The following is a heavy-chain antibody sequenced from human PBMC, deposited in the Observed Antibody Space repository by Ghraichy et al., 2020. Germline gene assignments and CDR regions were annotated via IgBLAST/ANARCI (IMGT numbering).Heavy chain of an antibody. V-gene: IGHV4-34*01. CDR2: INHSGST. Sequence: SETLSLTCAVYGGSFSGYYWSWIRQPPGKGLEWIGEINHSGSTNYNPSLKSRVTISVDTSKNQFSLKLSSVTAAATAVYYCARAGVVPGAIAARCAGSFDYWGQGTLVTVSS. J-gene: IGHJ4*02. CDR3: ARAGVVPGAIAARCAGSFDY. D-gene: IGHD2-2*02. CDR1: GGSFSGYY.